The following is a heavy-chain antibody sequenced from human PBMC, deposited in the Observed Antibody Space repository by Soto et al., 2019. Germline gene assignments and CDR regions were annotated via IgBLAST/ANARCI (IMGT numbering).Heavy chain of an antibody. CDR1: GFPFSSYA. J-gene: IGHJ6*03. Sequence: GGSLILSCAASGFPFSSYAMSWVRQAPGKGLEWVSAISGSGGSTYYADSVKGRFTISRDNSKNTLYLQMNSLRAEDTAVYYCAKDDNYYYGSGSYYNPLYYYYYMDVWGKGTTVTVSS. D-gene: IGHD3-10*01. CDR2: ISGSGGST. V-gene: IGHV3-23*01. CDR3: AKDDNYYYGSGSYYNPLYYYYYMDV.